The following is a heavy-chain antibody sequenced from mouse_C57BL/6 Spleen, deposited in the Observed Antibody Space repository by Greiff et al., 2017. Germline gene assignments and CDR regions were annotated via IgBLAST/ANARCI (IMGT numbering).Heavy chain of an antibody. V-gene: IGHV1-55*01. D-gene: IGHD2-5*01. J-gene: IGHJ4*01. CDR2: IYPGSGST. CDR3: ARGHYSKAMDY. Sequence: QVHVKQPGAELVKPGASVKMSCKASGYTFTSYWITWVKQRPGQGLEWIGDIYPGSGSTNYNEKFKSKATLTVDTSSSTSYMQLSSLTSEDSAVYYCARGHYSKAMDYWGQGTSVTVSS. CDR1: GYTFTSYW.